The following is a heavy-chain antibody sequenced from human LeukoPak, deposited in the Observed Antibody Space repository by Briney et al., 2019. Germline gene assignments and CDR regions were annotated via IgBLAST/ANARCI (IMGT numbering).Heavy chain of an antibody. CDR2: IYPGDSDT. CDR1: GYSFTSFW. J-gene: IGHJ4*02. V-gene: IGHV5-51*01. CDR3: ARHTSIAAAGTPFDY. D-gene: IGHD6-13*01. Sequence: GESLKISCKGSGYSFTSFWIGWVRQMPGKGLEWMGIIYPGDSDTRYSPSFQGQVTISADKSISTAYLQWSSLKASDTAMYYCARHTSIAAAGTPFDYWGQGTLVTVSS.